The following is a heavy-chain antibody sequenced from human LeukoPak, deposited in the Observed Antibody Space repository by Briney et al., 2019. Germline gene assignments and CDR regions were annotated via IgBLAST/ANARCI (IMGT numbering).Heavy chain of an antibody. CDR1: TFTRYYIA. V-gene: IGHV3-9*01. J-gene: IGHJ4*02. D-gene: IGHD5-18*01. CDR3: ARASPGYSYGCYFVY. CDR2: ISWDWGSI. Sequence: SLSPSCAASTFTRYYIATHWVRPAPGHGLEWVSDISWDWGSISYADTEKGRFTISRDNAKSSLYLQMNCLRGDNTAVYYCARASPGYSYGCYFVYWGQGTLVTVSS.